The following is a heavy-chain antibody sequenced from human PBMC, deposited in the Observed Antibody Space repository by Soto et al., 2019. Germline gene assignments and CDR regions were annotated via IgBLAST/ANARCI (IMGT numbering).Heavy chain of an antibody. D-gene: IGHD2-21*02. CDR3: ERGRHVGVVTAALDY. V-gene: IGHV1-46*01. CDR1: GDTFTNYY. Sequence: QVQLMQSGAEVKKPGASVKVSCKASGDTFTNYYIHWVRQAPGQGLEWMGTVNPSGGHTTYAQHFLGRVTMTRDTSTSTLYMELTSLTSDDTAVYYCERGRHVGVVTAALDYWGQGTLVTVSS. CDR2: VNPSGGHT. J-gene: IGHJ4*02.